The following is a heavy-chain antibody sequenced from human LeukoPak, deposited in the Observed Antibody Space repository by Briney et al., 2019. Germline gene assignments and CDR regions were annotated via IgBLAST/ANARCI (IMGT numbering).Heavy chain of an antibody. CDR1: GFTFSDYY. CDR2: ISSSGSTI. Sequence: PGGSLRLSCAASGFTFSDYYMSWIRQAPGKGLEWVSYISSSGSTIYYADSVKGRFTISRDNAKNSLCLQMNSLRAEDTAVYYCARDLGSPHYDILTGYTYGMDVWGQGTTVTVSS. V-gene: IGHV3-11*01. CDR3: ARDLGSPHYDILTGYTYGMDV. J-gene: IGHJ6*02. D-gene: IGHD3-9*01.